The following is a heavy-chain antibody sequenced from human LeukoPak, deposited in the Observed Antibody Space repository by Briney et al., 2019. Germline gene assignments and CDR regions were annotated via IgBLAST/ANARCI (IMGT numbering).Heavy chain of an antibody. D-gene: IGHD3-10*01. V-gene: IGHV3-73*01. CDR1: GFTFSGSA. CDR2: IRSKANSYAT. Sequence: GGSLKLSCAASGFTFSGSAMHWVRQASGKGLEWVGRIRSKANSYATAYAASVKGRFTISRDDSKNTAYLQMNSLKTEDTAVYYCARDRMLLWFGELSDYWGQGTLVTVSS. CDR3: ARDRMLLWFGELSDY. J-gene: IGHJ4*02.